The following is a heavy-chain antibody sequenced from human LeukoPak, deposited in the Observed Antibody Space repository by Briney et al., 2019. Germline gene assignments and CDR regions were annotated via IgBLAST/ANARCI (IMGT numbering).Heavy chain of an antibody. CDR3: ARGSGATTSGY. J-gene: IGHJ4*02. D-gene: IGHD1-26*01. CDR2: INPNSGGT. Sequence: ASVKVSCKASGYTLTGYYMHWVRQAPGQGLEWMGWINPNSGGTNYTQKFQGRVTMTRDASINTAYMELSRLRSDDTAVYYCARGSGATTSGYWGQGTLVTVSS. CDR1: GYTLTGYY. V-gene: IGHV1-2*02.